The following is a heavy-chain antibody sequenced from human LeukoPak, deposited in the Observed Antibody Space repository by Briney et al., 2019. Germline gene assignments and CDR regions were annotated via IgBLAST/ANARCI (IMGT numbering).Heavy chain of an antibody. D-gene: IGHD6-13*01. CDR1: GFTFSGYS. Sequence: GGSLRLSCAASGFTFSGYSMNWVRQAPGKGLEWVSYITSSSSTIFYTDSVEGRFTISRDNGKSSLFLEMNSLRDEDTAVYYCARGPSSSSWSRFDPWGQGTLVTVSS. J-gene: IGHJ5*02. V-gene: IGHV3-48*02. CDR3: ARGPSSSSWSRFDP. CDR2: ITSSSSTI.